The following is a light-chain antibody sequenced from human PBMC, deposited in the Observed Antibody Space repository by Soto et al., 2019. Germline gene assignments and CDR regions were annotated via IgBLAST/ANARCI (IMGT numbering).Light chain of an antibody. J-gene: IGKJ5*01. CDR3: QHYYNLPIT. Sequence: DIQMTQSPSSLSASVGDRVTITCQASQDISNYLNWYLPKPGKAPKLLIYDASNLETGVPSRFSGSVSGTDFTFTISSLQPEDIATYYCQHYYNLPITFGQGTRLEIK. CDR1: QDISNY. CDR2: DAS. V-gene: IGKV1-33*01.